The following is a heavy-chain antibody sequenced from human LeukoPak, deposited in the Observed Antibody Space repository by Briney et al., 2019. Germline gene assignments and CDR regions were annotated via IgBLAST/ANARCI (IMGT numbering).Heavy chain of an antibody. CDR3: ARGLTGGDPV. D-gene: IGHD7-27*01. Sequence: TGGSLRLSCAASGFTFSSYSMNWVRQAPGKGLEWVSAISGSGGSTYYADSVKGRFTISRDNSKNTLYLQMNSLRAEDTAVYYCARGLTGGDPVWGQGTLVTVSS. J-gene: IGHJ4*02. V-gene: IGHV3-23*01. CDR2: ISGSGGST. CDR1: GFTFSSYS.